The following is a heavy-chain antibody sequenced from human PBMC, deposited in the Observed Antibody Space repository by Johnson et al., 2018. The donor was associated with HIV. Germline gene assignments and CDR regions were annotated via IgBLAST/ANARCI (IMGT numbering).Heavy chain of an antibody. Sequence: QVQLVESGGGLVQPGGSLRLSCAVSGFSFSNYWMEWVRQAPGKGLEWVAVISYDGSNKYYADSVKGRFTISRDNAKNSLYLQMNSLRAEDTAVYYCAREYDAFDIWGQGTMVTVSS. CDR3: AREYDAFDI. V-gene: IGHV3-30*03. J-gene: IGHJ3*02. CDR1: GFSFSNYW. CDR2: ISYDGSNK.